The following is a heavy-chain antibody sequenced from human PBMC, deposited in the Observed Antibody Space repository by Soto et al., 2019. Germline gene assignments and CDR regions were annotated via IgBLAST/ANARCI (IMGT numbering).Heavy chain of an antibody. Sequence: GGSLRLSCAASGFTFSSYSMNWVRQAPGKGLEWVSSISSSSSYIYYADSVKGRFTISRDNAKNSLYLQMNSLRAEDTAVYYCARNYDILTGYYDAFDIWGQGTMVTVSS. CDR2: ISSSSSYI. D-gene: IGHD3-9*01. CDR3: ARNYDILTGYYDAFDI. CDR1: GFTFSSYS. V-gene: IGHV3-21*01. J-gene: IGHJ3*02.